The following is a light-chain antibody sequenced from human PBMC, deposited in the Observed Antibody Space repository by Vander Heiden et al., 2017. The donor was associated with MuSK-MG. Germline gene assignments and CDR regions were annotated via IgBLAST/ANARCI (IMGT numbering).Light chain of an antibody. V-gene: IGKV4-1*01. Sequence: DIVFTQSPDSLAVSLGERATINCKSSQSVLYSSNNKNYLAWYQQKPVLPPKLLLYCASTRVCGFPGRLSRPGPVTDFTLTISLLHAQHLAVSYCLWDYDPPPTFHGGAKVEIK. CDR2: CAS. J-gene: IGKJ4*01. CDR3: LWDYDPPPT. CDR1: QSVLYSSNNKNY.